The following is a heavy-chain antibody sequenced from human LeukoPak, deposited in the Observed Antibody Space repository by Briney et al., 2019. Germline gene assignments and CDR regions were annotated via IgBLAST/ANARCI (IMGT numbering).Heavy chain of an antibody. D-gene: IGHD3-22*01. CDR3: ARMALGPYDRSGYYFDY. J-gene: IGHJ4*02. V-gene: IGHV4-4*07. CDR1: GGSISSYY. Sequence: SETLSLTCTVSGGSISSYYWSWIRQPAGKGLEWIGSMYHSGNTYYNPSLKSRLTISVDTSKNQFSLKLSSVTAADTAVYYCARMALGPYDRSGYYFDYWGQGTLVTVSS. CDR2: MYHSGNT.